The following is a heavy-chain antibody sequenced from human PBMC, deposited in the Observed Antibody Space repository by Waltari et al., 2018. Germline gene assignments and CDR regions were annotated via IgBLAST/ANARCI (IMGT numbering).Heavy chain of an antibody. CDR2: IYYSGST. V-gene: IGHV4-59*11. CDR1: GGSISSHY. Sequence: QVQLQESGPGLVKPSETLSLTCTVSGGSISSHYWSWIRQPPGKGLEWIGYIYYSGSTNYDPTLKSRDTVSVDTSKNQFSLKLSSVTAADTAVYYCARAMLGLYGSGSYDYWGQGTLVTVSS. CDR3: ARAMLGLYGSGSYDY. D-gene: IGHD3-10*01. J-gene: IGHJ4*02.